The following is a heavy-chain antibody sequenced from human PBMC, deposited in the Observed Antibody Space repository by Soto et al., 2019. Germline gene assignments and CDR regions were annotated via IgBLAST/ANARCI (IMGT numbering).Heavy chain of an antibody. CDR3: ARLGEQLGAFDY. D-gene: IGHD6-6*01. CDR1: GGSISRYY. CDR2: IYYSGST. V-gene: IGHV4-59*01. J-gene: IGHJ4*02. Sequence: LSLTCTVSGGSISRYYWRWIRQPPGKGLEWIGYIYYSGSTNYNPSLKSRVTISVDTSKNQFSLKLSSVTAADTAVYYCARLGEQLGAFDYWGQGTLVTVSS.